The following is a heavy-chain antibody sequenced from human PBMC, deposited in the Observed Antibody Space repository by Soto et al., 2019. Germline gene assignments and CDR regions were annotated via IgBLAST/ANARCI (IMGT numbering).Heavy chain of an antibody. D-gene: IGHD5-18*01. CDR2: NK. CDR3: ARGYSSDYYYYYGMDV. J-gene: IGHJ6*02. V-gene: IGHV3-30-3*01. Sequence: NKYYADSVKGRFTISRDNSKNTLYLQMNSLRAEDTAVYYCARGYSSDYYYYYGMDVWGQGTTVTVSS.